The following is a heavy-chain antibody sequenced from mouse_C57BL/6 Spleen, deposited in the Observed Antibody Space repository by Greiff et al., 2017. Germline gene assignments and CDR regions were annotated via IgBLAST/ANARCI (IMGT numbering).Heavy chain of an antibody. D-gene: IGHD1-1*01. CDR1: GYTFTSYW. CDR2: IAPSASYT. CDR3: ARAEYYGSGAWFAY. V-gene: IGHV1-69*01. Sequence: QVQLQQPGAELVMPGASVKLSCKASGYTFTSYWMHWVKQRPGQGLAWIGEIAPSASYTNYNQKFKGKSTLTVDKSSSTAYMQLSSLTSEDSAVYYCARAEYYGSGAWFAYWGQGTLVTVSA. J-gene: IGHJ3*01.